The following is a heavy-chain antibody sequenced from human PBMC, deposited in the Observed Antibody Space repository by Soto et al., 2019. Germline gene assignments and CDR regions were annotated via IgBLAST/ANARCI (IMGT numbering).Heavy chain of an antibody. CDR1: GFTFSSYW. V-gene: IGHV3-7*01. Sequence: GGSLRLSCAASGFTFSSYWMSWVRQAPGKGLEWVANIKQDGSEKYYVDSVKGRFTISRDNAKNSLYLQMYSLRAEDTAVYYCARESFIAAAPIGYWGQGTLVTVSS. CDR3: ARESFIAAAPIGY. D-gene: IGHD6-13*01. J-gene: IGHJ4*02. CDR2: IKQDGSEK.